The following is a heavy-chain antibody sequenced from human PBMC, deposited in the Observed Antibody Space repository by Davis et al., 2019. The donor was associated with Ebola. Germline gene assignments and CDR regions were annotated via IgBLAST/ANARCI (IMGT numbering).Heavy chain of an antibody. CDR1: GFTFSSYS. CDR3: ARDRYGDYLLDY. J-gene: IGHJ4*02. V-gene: IGHV3-48*02. D-gene: IGHD4-17*01. CDR2: ISSSGGTI. Sequence: PGGSLRLSCAASGFTFSSYSMNWVRQAPGKGLEWVSYISSSGGTIYYADSVKGRFTISRDNAKNSLYLQMNSLRDEDTAVYYCARDRYGDYLLDYWGQGTLVTVSS.